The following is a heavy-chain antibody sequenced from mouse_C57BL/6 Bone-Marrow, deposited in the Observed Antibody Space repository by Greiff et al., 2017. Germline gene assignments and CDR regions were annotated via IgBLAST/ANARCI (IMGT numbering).Heavy chain of an antibody. J-gene: IGHJ4*01. CDR3: ARYGRYYYAMDY. D-gene: IGHD1-1*02. Sequence: VQLPQSGAELARPGASVKLSCKASGYTFTSYGIRWVKQSPGQGLEWIGEIYPRSGNTDYNEKFKGKATLTADKSSSTAYMELRSLTSEYSAVYCWARYGRYYYAMDYWGQGTTVTGSP. CDR1: GYTFTSYG. CDR2: IYPRSGNT. V-gene: IGHV1-81*01.